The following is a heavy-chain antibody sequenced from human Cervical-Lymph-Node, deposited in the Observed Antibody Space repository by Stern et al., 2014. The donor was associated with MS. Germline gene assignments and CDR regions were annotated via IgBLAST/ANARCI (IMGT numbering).Heavy chain of an antibody. D-gene: IGHD6-19*01. CDR1: GGSVSSSSHY. J-gene: IGHJ4*02. V-gene: IGHV4-39*01. CDR3: ARALPQSSGIGVSYYFDY. CDR2: LYFAGNP. Sequence: QVQLVESGPGLVKPSETLSLTCTVSGGSVSSSSHYWAWIRQPPGKWLEWLGGLYFAGNPYYNPSLRSRVPLSVDTSKNQVSLNLISVTAADTAVYYCARALPQSSGIGVSYYFDYWGQGALVTVSS.